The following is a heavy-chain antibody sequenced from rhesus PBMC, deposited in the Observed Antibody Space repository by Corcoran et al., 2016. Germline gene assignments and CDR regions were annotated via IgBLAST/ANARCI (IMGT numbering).Heavy chain of an antibody. CDR1: GASVSGDW. CDR2: NNGNSGTT. J-gene: IGHJ4*01. D-gene: IGHD2-39*01. V-gene: IGHV4-80*01. Sequence: QVQLQESGPGLVKPSETLSLTCAVSGASVSGDWWTWIRQAPGTGLVWIGENNGNSGTTNYNPSLNSRVTISKDVSNNQLSLKLNSVTAADTAVYYCASNIVAATFDNWGQGVLVTVSS. CDR3: ASNIVAATFDN.